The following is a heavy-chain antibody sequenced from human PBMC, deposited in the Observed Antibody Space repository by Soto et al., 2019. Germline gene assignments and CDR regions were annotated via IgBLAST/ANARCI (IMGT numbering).Heavy chain of an antibody. Sequence: SETLSLTCTVSGGSISSYYWSWIRQPPGKGLEWIGYIYYSGSTNYNPSLKSRVTISVDTSKNQFSLKLGSVTAADNAVYYCARGYCSGGSCDDAFDIWGQGTMVTVSS. V-gene: IGHV4-59*01. D-gene: IGHD2-15*01. CDR1: GGSISSYY. J-gene: IGHJ3*02. CDR2: IYYSGST. CDR3: ARGYCSGGSCDDAFDI.